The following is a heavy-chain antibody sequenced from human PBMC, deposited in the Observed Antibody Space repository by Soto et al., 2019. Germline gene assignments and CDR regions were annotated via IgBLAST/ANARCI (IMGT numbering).Heavy chain of an antibody. Sequence: LSLTCAVSGGSLSSSAYSWSWIRQPPGKGLEWIGFIYQSGSTYYNPSLKSRVTMSLDRPKNQFSLKLSSVTTADTAVYYCARELLFYDSDGFSWDDAFDIWGQGTMVTVS. CDR2: IYQSGST. CDR3: ARELLFYDSDGFSWDDAFDI. D-gene: IGHD3-22*01. V-gene: IGHV4-30-2*01. CDR1: GGSLSSSAYS. J-gene: IGHJ3*02.